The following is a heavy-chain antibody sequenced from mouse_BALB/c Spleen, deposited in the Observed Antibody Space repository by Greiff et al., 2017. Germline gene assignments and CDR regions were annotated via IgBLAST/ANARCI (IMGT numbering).Heavy chain of an antibody. Sequence: EVQRVESGGGLVKPGGSLKLSCAASGFTFSSYAMSWVRQTPEKRLEWVASISSGGSTYYPDSVKGRFTISRDNARNILYLQMSSLRSEDTAMYYCASITTVVAFDYWGQGTTLTVSS. CDR3: ASITTVVAFDY. V-gene: IGHV5-6-5*01. CDR1: GFTFSSYA. D-gene: IGHD1-1*01. J-gene: IGHJ2*01. CDR2: ISSGGST.